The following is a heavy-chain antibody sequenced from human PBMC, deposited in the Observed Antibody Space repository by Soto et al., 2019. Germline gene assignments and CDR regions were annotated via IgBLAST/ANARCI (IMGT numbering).Heavy chain of an antibody. J-gene: IGHJ6*02. D-gene: IGHD6-13*01. CDR1: GFTFSSYG. CDR3: ARVPELGAAAHRYYYYGMDV. CDR2: IWYDGSNK. Sequence: GGSLRLSCAASGFTFSSYGMHWVRQAPGKGLEWVAVIWYDGSNKYYADSVKGRFTISRDNSKNTLYLQMNSLRAEDTAVYYCARVPELGAAAHRYYYYGMDVWGQGTTVTVSS. V-gene: IGHV3-33*01.